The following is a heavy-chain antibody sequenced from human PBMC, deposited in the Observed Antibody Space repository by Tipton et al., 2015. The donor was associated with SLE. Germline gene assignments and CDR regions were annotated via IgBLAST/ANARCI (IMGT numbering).Heavy chain of an antibody. D-gene: IGHD2-21*01. J-gene: IGHJ4*02. V-gene: IGHV4-4*02. CDR2: ISHRGST. CDR1: GGSISSNNW. CDR3: ARGGERDY. Sequence: TLSLTCTVSGGSISSNNWWTWVRQSPGKGLEWIGHISHRGSTHYNPSLKSRVTIFVDTSKNQFSLKLRSVTAADTAVYYCARGGERDYWGQGTLVTVSS.